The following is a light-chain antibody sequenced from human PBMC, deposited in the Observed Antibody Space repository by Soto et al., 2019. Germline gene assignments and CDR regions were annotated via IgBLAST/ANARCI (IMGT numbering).Light chain of an antibody. CDR1: QSVSSH. CDR3: QQRSNWPLT. J-gene: IGKJ4*01. Sequence: EIVLTQSPATLSLSPGERAALSCRASQSVSSHLAWYQQKPGQAPRLLIYDASNRATGIPARSSGSGSGTDFPLIIRSLEPEDLAVYYCQQRSNWPLTFGGGTKVEIK. CDR2: DAS. V-gene: IGKV3-11*01.